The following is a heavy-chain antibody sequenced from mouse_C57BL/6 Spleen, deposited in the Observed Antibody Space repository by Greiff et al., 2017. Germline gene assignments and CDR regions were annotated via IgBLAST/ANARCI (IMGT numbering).Heavy chain of an antibody. CDR1: GYTFTSYG. Sequence: QVQLKESGAELARPGASVKLSCKASGYTFTSYGISWVKQRAGQGLEWIGEIYPRSGSTYYNEKFKGKATLTADKSSSTAYMELRRLTSEDSAVYFCARAYGSSYGFAYWGQGTLVTVSA. CDR2: IYPRSGST. D-gene: IGHD1-1*01. CDR3: ARAYGSSYGFAY. V-gene: IGHV1-81*01. J-gene: IGHJ3*01.